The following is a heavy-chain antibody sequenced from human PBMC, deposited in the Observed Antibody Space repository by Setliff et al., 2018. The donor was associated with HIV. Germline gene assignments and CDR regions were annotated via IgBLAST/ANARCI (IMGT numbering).Heavy chain of an antibody. CDR1: GFTFSSYW. J-gene: IGHJ6*02. V-gene: IGHV3-7*01. D-gene: IGHD2-21*01. CDR3: VGMDIVVVLPPDV. Sequence: HLGGSLRLSCAASGFTFSSYWMSWVRQAPGKGLEWVANIKQDGSEKYYVDSVKGRFTISRDNAKNSLYLQMNSLRAEDTAVYYCVGMDIVVVLPPDVWGQGTTVTVS. CDR2: IKQDGSEK.